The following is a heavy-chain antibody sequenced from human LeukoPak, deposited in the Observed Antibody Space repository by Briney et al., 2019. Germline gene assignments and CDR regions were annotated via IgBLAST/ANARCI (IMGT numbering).Heavy chain of an antibody. CDR2: INPNGGGT. V-gene: IGHV1-46*01. CDR3: ARDPGGSALGY. Sequence: ASVKVSCKASGYTFTNCYIHWVRQAPGQGLDWIGVINPNGGGTTYAQKFQGRVIVTRDTSTSTVYMELSSLRSEDTALYYCARDPGGSALGYWGQGTLVTVSS. J-gene: IGHJ4*02. CDR1: GYTFTNCY. D-gene: IGHD4-23*01.